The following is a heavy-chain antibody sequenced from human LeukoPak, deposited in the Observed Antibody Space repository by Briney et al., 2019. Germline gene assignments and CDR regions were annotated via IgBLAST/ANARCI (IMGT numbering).Heavy chain of an antibody. D-gene: IGHD2/OR15-2a*01. J-gene: IGHJ4*02. V-gene: IGHV4-59*02. CDR1: GASVSTSH. CDR2: LSYTGKT. CDR3: SEGYFEPFAH. Sequence: PSVTLSLTCVVSGASVSTSHWNWIRQVPGKGLEWIGCLSYTGKTDYNPSLTGRVTISFGTSENQVSLKLRSVSAADTGVYYCSEGYFEPFAHWGQGALVTVSS.